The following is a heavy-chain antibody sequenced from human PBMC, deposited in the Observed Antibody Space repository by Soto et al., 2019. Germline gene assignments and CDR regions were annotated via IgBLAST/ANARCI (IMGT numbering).Heavy chain of an antibody. CDR1: GFTFSSYA. D-gene: IGHD6-6*01. CDR3: ATDRSAARALDY. CDR2: ISYDGSNK. J-gene: IGHJ4*02. Sequence: GGSLRLSCAASGFTFSSYAMHWVRQAPGKGLEWVAVISYDGSNKYYADSVKGRFTISRDNSKNTLYLQMNSLRAEDTAVYYAATDRSAARALDYWGQGTMVT. V-gene: IGHV3-30-3*01.